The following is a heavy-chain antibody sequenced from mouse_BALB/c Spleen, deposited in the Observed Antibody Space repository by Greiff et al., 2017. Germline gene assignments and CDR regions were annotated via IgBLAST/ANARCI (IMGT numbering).Heavy chain of an antibody. CDR1: GFSLTSYG. Sequence: VKLMESGPGLVAPSQSLSITCTVSGFSLTSYGVHWVRQPPGKGLEWLGVIWAGGSTNYNSALMSRLSISKDNSKSHVFLKMNSLQTDDTAMYYCAGYDERTQDAMDYWGQGTSVTVSS. CDR2: IWAGGST. J-gene: IGHJ4*01. CDR3: AGYDERTQDAMDY. V-gene: IGHV2-9*02. D-gene: IGHD2-14*01.